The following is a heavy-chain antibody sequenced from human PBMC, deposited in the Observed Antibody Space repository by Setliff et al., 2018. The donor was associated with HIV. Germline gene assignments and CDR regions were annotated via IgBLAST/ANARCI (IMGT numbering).Heavy chain of an antibody. Sequence: SETLSLTCTVSGGSISSYYWSWIWQPPGKGLEWIGYIYTSGSTNYNPSLKSRVTISVDTSKNQFSLKLSSVTAADTAVYYCASTSSLGSSFDYWGQGTLVTVSS. CDR3: ASTSSLGSSFDY. D-gene: IGHD6-6*01. J-gene: IGHJ4*02. V-gene: IGHV4-4*09. CDR1: GGSISSYY. CDR2: IYTSGST.